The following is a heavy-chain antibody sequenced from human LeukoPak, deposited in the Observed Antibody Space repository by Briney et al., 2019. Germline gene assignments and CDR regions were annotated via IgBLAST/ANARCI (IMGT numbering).Heavy chain of an antibody. CDR3: AKLGGYGYSYGDYFDY. Sequence: GGSLRLSCAASGFTFSSYEMNWVRQAPGKGLEWVSYISSSGSTIYYADSVKGRFTISRDNSKNTLYLQMNSLRAEDTAVYYCAKLGGYGYSYGDYFDYWGQGTLVTVSS. D-gene: IGHD5-18*01. V-gene: IGHV3-48*03. CDR1: GFTFSSYE. CDR2: ISSSGSTI. J-gene: IGHJ4*02.